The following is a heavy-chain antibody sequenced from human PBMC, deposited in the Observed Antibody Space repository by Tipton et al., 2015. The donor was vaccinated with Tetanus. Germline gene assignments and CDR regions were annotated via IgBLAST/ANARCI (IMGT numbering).Heavy chain of an antibody. Sequence: QLVQSGGGLVQPGGSLRLSCAASGFTFSSYAMHWVRQAPGKGLEWVAVISYDGSNKYYADSVKGRFTISRDNSKNTLYLQMNSLRAEDTAVYYCARVLRIAVAGQGGEDYWGQGTLVTVSS. CDR2: ISYDGSNK. CDR3: ARVLRIAVAGQGGEDY. V-gene: IGHV3-30*04. D-gene: IGHD6-19*01. CDR1: GFTFSSYA. J-gene: IGHJ4*02.